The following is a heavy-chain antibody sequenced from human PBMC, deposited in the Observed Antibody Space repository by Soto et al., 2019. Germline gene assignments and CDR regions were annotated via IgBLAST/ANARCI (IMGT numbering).Heavy chain of an antibody. J-gene: IGHJ6*02. CDR1: GYTFTSYG. CDR3: ARGFGDYDSFYYYYYGMDV. D-gene: IGHD4-17*01. V-gene: IGHV1-18*01. CDR2: ISAYNGNT. Sequence: QVQQVQSGAEVKKPGASVKVSCKASGYTFTSYGISWVRQAPGQGLEWMGWISAYNGNTNYAQKLQGRVTMTTDTSTSTAYMELRSLRSDDTAVYYCARGFGDYDSFYYYYYGMDVWGQGTTVTVSS.